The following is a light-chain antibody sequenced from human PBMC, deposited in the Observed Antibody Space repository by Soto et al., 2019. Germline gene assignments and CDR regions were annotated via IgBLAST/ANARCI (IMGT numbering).Light chain of an antibody. CDR1: SSDVGGYNY. CDR3: SPYTSTSTYV. CDR2: HVS. V-gene: IGLV2-14*01. J-gene: IGLJ1*01. Sequence: QSALTQPASVSGSPGQSITISCTGTSSDVGGYNYVSWYQQYPGKAPKLMIYHVSNRPSGVSNRFSGSKSGNSASLTISGLQAEDEADYYCSPYTSTSTYVFGTGTKLTVL.